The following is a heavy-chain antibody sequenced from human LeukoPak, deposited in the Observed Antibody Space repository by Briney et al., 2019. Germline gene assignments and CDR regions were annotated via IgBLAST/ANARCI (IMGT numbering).Heavy chain of an antibody. D-gene: IGHD3-22*01. V-gene: IGHV1-8*01. CDR3: ARGGSSYNDEHEEFDY. CDR2: MNPNSGYT. CDR1: GYTFTSHD. Sequence: GASVKVSCKASGYTFTSHDINWVRQATGQGLGWMGWMNPNSGYTGYEQKFQGRVTMTRDTSTSTAYMELSSLRSEDTAVYYCARGGSSYNDEHEEFDYWGQGTVVTVSS. J-gene: IGHJ4*02.